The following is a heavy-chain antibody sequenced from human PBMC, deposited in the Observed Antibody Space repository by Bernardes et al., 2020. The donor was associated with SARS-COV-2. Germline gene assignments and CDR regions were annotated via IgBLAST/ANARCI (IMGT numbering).Heavy chain of an antibody. CDR3: ATATGMGIAAAATAYYYCYGMDV. D-gene: IGHD6-13*01. CDR1: GYTLTELS. CDR2: FDPEDGET. V-gene: IGHV1-24*01. J-gene: IGHJ6*02. Sequence: ASMKVSCKVSGYTLTELSMHWVRQAPGKGLEWMGGFDPEDGETIYAQKFQGRVTMTEDTSTDTAYMELSSLRSEDTAVYYCATATGMGIAAAATAYYYCYGMDVWGQGTTVTVSS.